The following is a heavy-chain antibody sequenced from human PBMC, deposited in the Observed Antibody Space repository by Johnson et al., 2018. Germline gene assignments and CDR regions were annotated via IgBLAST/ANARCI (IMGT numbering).Heavy chain of an antibody. CDR3: ASGKYLGEVSIQYYYYGMDV. J-gene: IGHJ6*02. CDR2: IIPILGIA. V-gene: IGHV1-69*02. D-gene: IGHD3-16*02. Sequence: VQLVQSGAEVKKPGSSVKVSCKASGGTFSTYTINWVRQAPGQGLEWMGRIIPILGIANYAQKFQGRVTITADESASTAYMELSSLRSEDTAVYYCASGKYLGEVSIQYYYYGMDVWGQGTTVTVSS. CDR1: GGTFSTYT.